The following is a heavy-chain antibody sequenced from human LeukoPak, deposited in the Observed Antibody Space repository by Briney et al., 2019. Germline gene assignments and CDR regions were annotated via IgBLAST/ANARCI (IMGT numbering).Heavy chain of an antibody. D-gene: IGHD3-10*01. V-gene: IGHV4-34*01. CDR1: GGSLSNYY. J-gene: IGHJ5*02. CDR3: ARGFGDWGLSWFDP. CDR2: INQSGRT. Sequence: KPSETLSLTCNVSGGSLSNYYWSWIRQTPGKGLEWLGQINQSGRTNYNPSLKSRVTLSVDTSKNQFSLKLTSMTAADTAVYYCARGFGDWGLSWFDPWGQGTLVTVSS.